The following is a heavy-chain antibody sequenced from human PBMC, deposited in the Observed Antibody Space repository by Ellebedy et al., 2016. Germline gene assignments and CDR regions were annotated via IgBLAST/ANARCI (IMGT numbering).Heavy chain of an antibody. CDR1: GGSIDSYY. CDR2: IYTSGST. J-gene: IGHJ6*03. Sequence: SETLSLXXTVSGGSIDSYYWSWIRQPAGKGLEWIGRIYTSGSTNYNPSLKSRVTISLDTSKSQFSVKLTSVTAADTAVYYCASSLVYSSSPYYYFYIDVWGKGTTVTVSS. CDR3: ASSLVYSSSPYYYFYIDV. V-gene: IGHV4-4*07. D-gene: IGHD6-6*01.